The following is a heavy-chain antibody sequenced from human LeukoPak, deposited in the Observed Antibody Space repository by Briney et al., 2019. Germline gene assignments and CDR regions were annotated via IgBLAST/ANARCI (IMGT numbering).Heavy chain of an antibody. Sequence: PGGSLRLSCAASGFTYSSYGMHWVRQAPGKGLEWVAVISYDGSNKYYADSVKGRFTISRDNSKNTLYLQMNSLRAEDTAVYYCAKLPSPMVRGVWFDYWGQGTLVTVSS. CDR3: AKLPSPMVRGVWFDY. D-gene: IGHD3-10*01. J-gene: IGHJ4*02. CDR2: ISYDGSNK. V-gene: IGHV3-30*18. CDR1: GFTYSSYG.